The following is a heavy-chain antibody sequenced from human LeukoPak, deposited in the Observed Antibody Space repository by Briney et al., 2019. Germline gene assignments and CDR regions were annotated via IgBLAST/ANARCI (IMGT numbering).Heavy chain of an antibody. Sequence: PGRSLRLSCAASGFTFDDYAMHWVRQAPGKGLEWVSGISWNSGSIGYADSVKGRFTISRDNAKNSLYLQMNSLRAEDTALYYCAKASVVVITHDAFDIWGQGTMVTVSS. CDR2: ISWNSGSI. J-gene: IGHJ3*02. CDR3: AKASVVVITHDAFDI. CDR1: GFTFDDYA. D-gene: IGHD3-22*01. V-gene: IGHV3-9*01.